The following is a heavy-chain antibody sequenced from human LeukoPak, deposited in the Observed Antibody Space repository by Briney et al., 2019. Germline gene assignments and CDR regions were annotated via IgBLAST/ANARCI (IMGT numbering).Heavy chain of an antibody. Sequence: SGGSLRLSCAASGFTFSRYWMHWVRQAPGKGLVWVSRVNSDGSSTSNADSVKGRFTISRDNAKNTLYLQMNSLRAEDTAAYYCARVAEGDYVLDYYYGMDVWGQGTTDTVSS. V-gene: IGHV3-74*01. CDR3: ARVAEGDYVLDYYYGMDV. D-gene: IGHD4-17*01. J-gene: IGHJ6*02. CDR1: GFTFSRYW. CDR2: VNSDGSST.